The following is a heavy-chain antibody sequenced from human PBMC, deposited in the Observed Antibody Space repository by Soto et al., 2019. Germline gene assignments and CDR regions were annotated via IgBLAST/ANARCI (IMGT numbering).Heavy chain of an antibody. CDR1: GYTFTSYG. CDR2: ISAYNGNT. CDR3: ARDAPTEDY. Sequence: QVQLVQSGAEVKKPGASVKVSCRASGYTFTSYGISWVRQAPVQGLEWMGWISAYNGNTNYAQKLPGRVTITTDPSTSTAYMELRSLRSDHPAVYYCARDAPTEDYWRQGTLVTVSS. V-gene: IGHV1-18*01. J-gene: IGHJ4*02.